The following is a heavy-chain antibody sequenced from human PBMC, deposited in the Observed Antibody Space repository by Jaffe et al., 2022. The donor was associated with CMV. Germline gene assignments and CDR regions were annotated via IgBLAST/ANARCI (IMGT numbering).Heavy chain of an antibody. J-gene: IGHJ4*02. CDR3: AKGLGVEYYDILTGPYYFDY. CDR2: ISGSGGST. D-gene: IGHD3-9*01. CDR1: GFTFSSYA. Sequence: EVQLVESGGGLVQPGGSLRLSCAASGFTFSSYAMSWVRQAPGKGLEWVSAISGSGGSTYYADSVKGRFTISRDNSKNTLYLQMNSLRAEDTAVYYCAKGLGVEYYDILTGPYYFDYWGQGTLVTVSS. V-gene: IGHV3-23*04.